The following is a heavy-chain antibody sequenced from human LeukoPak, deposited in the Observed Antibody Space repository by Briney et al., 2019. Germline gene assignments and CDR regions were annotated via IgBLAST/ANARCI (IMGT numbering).Heavy chain of an antibody. D-gene: IGHD3-10*01. J-gene: IGHJ4*02. CDR1: GYTLTSYY. V-gene: IGHV1-46*01. CDR2: INPSGGST. Sequence: ASVKVSCTASGYTLTSYYMHWVRQAPGQGLEWMGIINPSGGSTSYAQKFQGRVTMTRDTSTSTVYMELRSLRSEDTAVYYCARTHYYGSGSYYSPPGYWGQGTLVTVSS. CDR3: ARTHYYGSGSYYSPPGY.